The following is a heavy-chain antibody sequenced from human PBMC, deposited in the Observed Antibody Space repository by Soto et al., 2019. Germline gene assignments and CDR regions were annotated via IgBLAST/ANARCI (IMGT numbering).Heavy chain of an antibody. D-gene: IGHD6-19*01. Sequence: QVQLVESGGGVVQPGRSLRLSCAASGFTFSSYGMRWVRQAPGKGLEWVAVIWYDGSNKYYADSVKGRFTISRDNSKNTLYLQMNSLRAEDTAVYYCARDRRVAGTVGYFQHWGQGTLVTVSS. J-gene: IGHJ1*01. CDR1: GFTFSSYG. CDR2: IWYDGSNK. CDR3: ARDRRVAGTVGYFQH. V-gene: IGHV3-33*01.